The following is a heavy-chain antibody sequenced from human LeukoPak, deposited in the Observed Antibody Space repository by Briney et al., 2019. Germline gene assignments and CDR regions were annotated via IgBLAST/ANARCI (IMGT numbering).Heavy chain of an antibody. D-gene: IGHD6-19*01. J-gene: IGHJ4*02. V-gene: IGHV1-46*01. CDR3: ARDSAGAGQIDY. Sequence: ASVKVSFKASGGTFSSYAISWVRQAPGQGLEWMGIINPSDGSTRYAQKFQGRVTMTRDTSTSTVYMEVSSLRSEDTAVYYCARDSAGAGQIDYWGQGTLVTVSS. CDR2: INPSDGST. CDR1: GGTFSSYA.